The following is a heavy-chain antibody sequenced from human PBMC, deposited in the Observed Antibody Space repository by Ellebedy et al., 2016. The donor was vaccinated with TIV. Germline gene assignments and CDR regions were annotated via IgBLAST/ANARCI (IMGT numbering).Heavy chain of an antibody. CDR3: ARDPAGGSYLNWFDP. V-gene: IGHV1-2*02. D-gene: IGHD1-26*01. CDR1: GYTFTGYN. CDR2: INPNSGGT. Sequence: AASVKVSCKASGYTFTGYNMHWVRQAPGEGLEWMGWINPNSGGTNYAQKFQGRVTMTRDTSISTAYMELSRLRSDDTAVYYRARDPAGGSYLNWFDPWGQGTLVTVSS. J-gene: IGHJ5*02.